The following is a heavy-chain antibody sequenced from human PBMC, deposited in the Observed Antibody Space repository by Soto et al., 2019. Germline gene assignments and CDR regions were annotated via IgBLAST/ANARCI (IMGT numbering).Heavy chain of an antibody. D-gene: IGHD2-15*01. J-gene: IGHJ6*03. CDR2: IIPILGIA. CDR1: GGTFSSYT. CDR3: ARGYCSGGSCLMRYYYYMDV. Sequence: ASVKVSCKASGGTFSSYTISWVRQAPGQGLEWMGRIIPILGIANYAQKFQGRVTITADKSTSTAYLELSSLRSEDTAVYYCARGYCSGGSCLMRYYYYMDVWGKGTTVTVSS. V-gene: IGHV1-69*02.